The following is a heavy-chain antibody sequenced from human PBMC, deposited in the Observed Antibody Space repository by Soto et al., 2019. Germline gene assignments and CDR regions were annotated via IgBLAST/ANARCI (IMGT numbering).Heavy chain of an antibody. D-gene: IGHD1-20*01. J-gene: IGHJ4*02. Sequence: GGSLRLSCAASGFTFSSYAMSWVRQAPGKGLEWVSAISGSGGSTYYADSVKGRFTISRDNSKNTLYLQMNSLRAEDTAVYFCAKGLVNNTVVFPALDWGQGTLVTVSS. CDR1: GFTFSSYA. V-gene: IGHV3-23*01. CDR2: ISGSGGST. CDR3: AKGLVNNTVVFPALD.